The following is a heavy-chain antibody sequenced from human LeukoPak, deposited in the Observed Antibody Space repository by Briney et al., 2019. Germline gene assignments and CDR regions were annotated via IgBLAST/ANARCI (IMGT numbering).Heavy chain of an antibody. CDR1: VGTFTSYA. CDR2: IIPIFGTA. CDR3: ARGKRYSSGWYTQLGVGWFDP. Sequence: SLRSSCETSVGTFTSYAICWVRHTPGQGREWMGGIIPIFGTANNAQKFEGRVRITADGSTSTAYMERSSLRSEDTAVYYCARGKRYSSGWYTQLGVGWFDPWGQGTLVSVSS. D-gene: IGHD6-19*01. J-gene: IGHJ5*02. V-gene: IGHV1-69*01.